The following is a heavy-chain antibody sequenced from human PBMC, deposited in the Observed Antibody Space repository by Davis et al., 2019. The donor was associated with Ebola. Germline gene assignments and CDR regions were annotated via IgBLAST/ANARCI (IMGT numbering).Heavy chain of an antibody. D-gene: IGHD6-19*01. V-gene: IGHV4-34*01. J-gene: IGHJ4*02. CDR3: AGIRGQWLED. CDR2: INHSGRT. Sequence: PGGSLRLSCAVHGGSLSGYYWTWTRQSPGKGLEWIGEINHSGRTNYNPSLKSRVTISLDTSKNQFSLKLSSVTAADTALYYCAGIRGQWLEDWGQGTLVTVSS. CDR1: GGSLSGYY.